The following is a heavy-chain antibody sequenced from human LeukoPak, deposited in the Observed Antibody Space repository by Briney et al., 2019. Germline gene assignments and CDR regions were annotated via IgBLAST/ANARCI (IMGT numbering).Heavy chain of an antibody. Sequence: GASVKVSCKASGYTFTGYYMHWVRQAPGQGLEWMGWINPNSGGTNYAQKFQGRVTKTRDTSISTAYMELSRLRSDDTAVYCCARDGGYSSSWSDFDYWGQGTLVTVSS. J-gene: IGHJ4*02. CDR3: ARDGGYSSSWSDFDY. V-gene: IGHV1-2*02. D-gene: IGHD6-13*01. CDR1: GYTFTGYY. CDR2: INPNSGGT.